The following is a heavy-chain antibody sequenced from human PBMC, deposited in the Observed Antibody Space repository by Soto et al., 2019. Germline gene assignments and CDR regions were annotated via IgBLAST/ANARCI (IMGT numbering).Heavy chain of an antibody. CDR2: INPYNGKT. CDR1: GYIFSTHG. CDR3: ARVQIVVVVGGTPADY. V-gene: IGHV1-18*01. D-gene: IGHD2-15*01. Sequence: QVPLEQSGAEVKKSGASVKVSCKASGYIFSTHGINWVRQAPGQGLEWMGWINPYNGKTNSAQKFQGRVTMTTETSRKTAYLELRSLRSDDTAVYYCARVQIVVVVGGTPADYWGQGTLVTVSS. J-gene: IGHJ4*02.